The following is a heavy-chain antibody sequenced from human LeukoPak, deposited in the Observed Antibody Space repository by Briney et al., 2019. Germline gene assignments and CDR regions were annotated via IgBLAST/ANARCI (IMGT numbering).Heavy chain of an antibody. V-gene: IGHV1-2*06. CDR2: INPNSGGT. Sequence: ASVKVSCKASGYTFTGYYMHWVRQAPGQGLEWMGRINPNSGGTNYAQKFQGRVTMTRDTSISTAYMELSRLRSDDTAVYYCARGPLWFGEMFDYWGQGTLVTASS. J-gene: IGHJ4*02. D-gene: IGHD3-10*01. CDR1: GYTFTGYY. CDR3: ARGPLWFGEMFDY.